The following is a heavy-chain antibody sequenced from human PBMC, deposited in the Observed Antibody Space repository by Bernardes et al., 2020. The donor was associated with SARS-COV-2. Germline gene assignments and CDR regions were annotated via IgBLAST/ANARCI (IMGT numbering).Heavy chain of an antibody. D-gene: IGHD6-6*01. CDR1: GGTLNTYS. V-gene: IGHV1-69*04. J-gene: IGHJ5*02. CDR2: VIPILGLA. CDR3: AREPIAARPGIWFDP. Sequence: SVKVSCKASGGTLNTYSFSWVRQAPGQGLEWMGRVIPILGLANYAQNFQGRVTITADESSSTAYMELSSLRSEDTALYYCAREPIAARPGIWFDPWGQGTLVTVSS.